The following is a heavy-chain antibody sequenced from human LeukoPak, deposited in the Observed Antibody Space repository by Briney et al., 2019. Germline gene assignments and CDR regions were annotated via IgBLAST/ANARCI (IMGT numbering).Heavy chain of an antibody. CDR1: GFTFSNAW. V-gene: IGHV3-15*01. CDR2: IKSKTDGGTT. CDR3: TTGWPLSHCSSTSCYPYYYYYMDV. J-gene: IGHJ6*03. Sequence: PGGSLRLSCAASGFTFSNAWMSWVRQAPGKGLEWVGRIKSKTDGGTTDYAAPVKGRFTISRDDSKNTLYLQMNSLKTEDTAVYYCTTGWPLSHCSSTSCYPYYYYYMDVWGKGTTVTVSS. D-gene: IGHD2-2*01.